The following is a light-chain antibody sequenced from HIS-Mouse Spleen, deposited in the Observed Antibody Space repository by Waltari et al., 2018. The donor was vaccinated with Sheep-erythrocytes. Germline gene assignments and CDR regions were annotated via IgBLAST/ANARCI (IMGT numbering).Light chain of an antibody. J-gene: IGLJ3*02. Sequence: QSALTQPASVSGSPGQSITISCTGTSSDVWSYNLVSWYQQHPGKAPKLMIYEGSKRPSGVSNRLSGSQSGNTASLTSSGLQAEDEADYYCCSYAGSSTPWVFGGGTKLTVL. CDR3: CSYAGSSTPWV. V-gene: IGLV2-23*01. CDR2: EGS. CDR1: SSDVWSYNL.